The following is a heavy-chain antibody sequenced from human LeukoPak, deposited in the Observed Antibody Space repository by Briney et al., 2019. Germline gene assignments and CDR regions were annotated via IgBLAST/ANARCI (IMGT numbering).Heavy chain of an antibody. J-gene: IGHJ4*02. Sequence: PGGSLRLSCASSGFTFSDYGMHWVRQAPGKGLEWVAFIRYDGYEKYYADSVKGRFTISRDNSKNTLYVQMNSLRAEDTAVYYCAKDLERRQQLPPGYFDYWGQGTLVTVSS. V-gene: IGHV3-30*02. CDR1: GFTFSDYG. D-gene: IGHD6-13*01. CDR2: IRYDGYEK. CDR3: AKDLERRQQLPPGYFDY.